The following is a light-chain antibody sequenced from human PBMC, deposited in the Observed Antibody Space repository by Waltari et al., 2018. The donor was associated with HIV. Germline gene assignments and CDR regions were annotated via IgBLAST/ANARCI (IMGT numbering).Light chain of an antibody. Sequence: QTVVTQEPSLTVSPGGTVTLTCASSTGTVISLTYPSWVQHKPGHAPRSLIYNTDNRHSWTPDRFSGALPGGKAALTLSGVQPEDEADYYCVIYYGGSWVFGGGTRLTVL. J-gene: IGLJ3*02. CDR2: NTD. CDR1: TGTVISLTY. V-gene: IGLV7-43*01. CDR3: VIYYGGSWV.